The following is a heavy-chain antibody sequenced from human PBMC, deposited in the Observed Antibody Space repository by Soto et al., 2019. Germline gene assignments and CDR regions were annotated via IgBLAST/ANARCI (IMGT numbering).Heavy chain of an antibody. CDR2: INHSGST. V-gene: IGHV4-34*01. Sequence: PSETLSLTCAVYGGSFSGYYWSWIRQPPGEGLEWIGEINHSGSTNYNPSLKSRVTILVDTSKNQFSLKLSSVTAADTAVYYCAKGDYYYMNVWGKGTTVTVSS. CDR3: AKGDYYYMNV. J-gene: IGHJ6*03. CDR1: GGSFSGYY.